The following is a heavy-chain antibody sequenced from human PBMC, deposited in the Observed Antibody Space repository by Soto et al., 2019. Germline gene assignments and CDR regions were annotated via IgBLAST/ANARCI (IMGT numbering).Heavy chain of an antibody. D-gene: IGHD3-3*01. V-gene: IGHV2-5*02. Sequence: QITLNESGPTVVRPTETLTLTCRFSGFSLTTSGVGVGWIRQSPGKAPEWLALIYWDDDKRYSASLKSRLTITKDTSKNPVVLTVSYWDPTDTATYYCAHRVLRTVFGLVTTTAIYFDYWGQGTPVAVSS. CDR2: IYWDDDK. CDR3: AHRVLRTVFGLVTTTAIYFDY. CDR1: GFSLTTSGVG. J-gene: IGHJ4*02.